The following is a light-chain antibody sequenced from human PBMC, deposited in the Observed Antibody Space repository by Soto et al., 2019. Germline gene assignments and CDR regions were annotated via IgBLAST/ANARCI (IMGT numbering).Light chain of an antibody. J-gene: IGKJ4*01. CDR2: DAS. V-gene: IGKV3-11*01. CDR3: QQRSDWPST. CDR1: QSVGSY. Sequence: EIVLTQSPATLSLSPGDRATLSCRASQSVGSYLGWYQQRPGQAPRLLIYDASNRATGIPARFSGSGSGTDLTITISSLEHEDFAVYYCQQRSDWPSTFGGGTKVEIK.